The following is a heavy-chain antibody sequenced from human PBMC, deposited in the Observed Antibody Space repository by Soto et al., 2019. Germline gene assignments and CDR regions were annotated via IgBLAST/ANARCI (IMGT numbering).Heavy chain of an antibody. Sequence: PSETLSLTCTVSGGSINSYCWSWIRQPPGKGLEWIAYIFDSGNANYNPSLKSRVTISVDTSKNQFSLKLTSVTAADTAVYYCARHRRTTVAKFYFDNWGQGAQVTV. CDR2: IFDSGNA. D-gene: IGHD4-4*01. CDR3: ARHRRTTVAKFYFDN. V-gene: IGHV4-59*08. CDR1: GGSINSYC. J-gene: IGHJ4*02.